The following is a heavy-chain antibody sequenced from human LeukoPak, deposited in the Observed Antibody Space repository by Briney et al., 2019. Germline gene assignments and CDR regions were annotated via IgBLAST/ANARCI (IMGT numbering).Heavy chain of an antibody. J-gene: IGHJ4*02. CDR3: ARGWELYFDY. CDR1: GYTFTSYY. D-gene: IGHD1-26*01. Sequence: ASVKVSCKASGYTFTSYYMHWVRQAPGQGLEWMGIINPSGGSTTYAQKFQGRVTMTRDTSISTAYMELSRLRSDDTAVYYCARGWELYFDYWGQGTLVTVSS. V-gene: IGHV1-46*01. CDR2: INPSGGST.